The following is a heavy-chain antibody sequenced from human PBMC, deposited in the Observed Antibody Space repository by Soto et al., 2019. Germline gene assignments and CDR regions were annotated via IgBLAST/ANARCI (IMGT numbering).Heavy chain of an antibody. CDR3: ARGVLLWYMDV. V-gene: IGHV4-34*01. CDR2: INHYGST. D-gene: IGHD3-10*01. J-gene: IGHJ6*03. CDR1: GGSFSDFH. Sequence: PSETLSLTCAVYGGSFSDFHWSWIRQAPGKGLEWIGEINHYGSTNYNPSLQSRVTISVDTSKNQFSLKLSSVTAADTAVHYCARGVLLWYMDVWAKGTTVTVSS.